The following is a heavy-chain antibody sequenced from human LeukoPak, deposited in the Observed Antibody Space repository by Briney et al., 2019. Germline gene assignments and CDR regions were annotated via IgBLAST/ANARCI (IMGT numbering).Heavy chain of an antibody. CDR2: IYYSGYT. D-gene: IGHD3-22*01. CDR3: ARGPWFYYDSSGSYMDV. J-gene: IGHJ6*02. Sequence: SETLSLTCTVSGGSISSGGYYWSWIRQHPGKGLEWIGYIYYSGYTFYNPSLKSRLTISVDTSKNQFSLKLSSVTAADTAVYYCARGPWFYYDSSGSYMDVWGRGTTVTVSS. CDR1: GGSISSGGYY. V-gene: IGHV4-31*03.